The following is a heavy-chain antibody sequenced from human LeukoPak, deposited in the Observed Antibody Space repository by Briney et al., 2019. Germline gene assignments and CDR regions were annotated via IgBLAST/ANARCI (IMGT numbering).Heavy chain of an antibody. V-gene: IGHV1-8*01. Sequence: ASVKVSCKASGYTFTSYDINWVRQATGQGLEWMGWMNPNSGNTGYAQKFQGRVTMTRNTSISTAYMELSSLRSEDTAVYYCARVRPGRGMRYSYGSGHDYWGQGTLVTVSS. CDR2: MNPNSGNT. J-gene: IGHJ4*02. CDR3: ARVRPGRGMRYSYGSGHDY. CDR1: GYTFTSYD. D-gene: IGHD5-18*01.